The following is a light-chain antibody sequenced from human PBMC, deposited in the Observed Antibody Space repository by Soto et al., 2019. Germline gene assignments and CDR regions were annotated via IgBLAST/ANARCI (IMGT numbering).Light chain of an antibody. CDR1: SSDVGTSNY. J-gene: IGLJ3*02. CDR3: SSCTGTNNLWV. CDR2: EVN. Sequence: QSALTQPPSASGSPGQSVTISCTGTSSDVGTSNYVSWYQLHPGKAPKLIIYEVNKRPSGVPDRFSGSKSGNTASLTVSGLQADDEGDYSFSSCTGTNNLWVFGGGTQLTVL. V-gene: IGLV2-8*01.